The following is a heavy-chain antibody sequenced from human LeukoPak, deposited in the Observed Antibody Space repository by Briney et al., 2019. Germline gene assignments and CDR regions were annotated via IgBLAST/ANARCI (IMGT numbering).Heavy chain of an antibody. J-gene: IGHJ6*02. D-gene: IGHD3-22*01. V-gene: IGHV3-11*01. CDR3: ARDMVVVISATYYYYGMDV. CDR2: ISSSGSTI. CDR1: GFTFSDYY. Sequence: GGSLRLSCAASGFTFSDYYMSWIRQAPGKGLEWVSYISSSGSTIYYADSVKGRFTISRDNAKNSLYLQMNSLRAEDTAVCYCARDMVVVISATYYYYGMDVWGQGTTVTVSS.